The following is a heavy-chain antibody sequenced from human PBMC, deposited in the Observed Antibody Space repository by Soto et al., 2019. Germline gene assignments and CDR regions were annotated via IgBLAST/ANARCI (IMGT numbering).Heavy chain of an antibody. Sequence: QVQLVESGGGAVQPGRSLRLSCAASGFTLSDYGMHWVRQAPDKGLEWVAVIWSDGNRKYYADSVKGRFTISRDNPGNTLFLEMNSLTADDTAVYYCVRGGKTAGGFDVWGQGTMVTVSS. J-gene: IGHJ3*01. CDR3: VRGGKTAGGFDV. CDR1: GFTLSDYG. V-gene: IGHV3-33*01. CDR2: IWSDGNRK. D-gene: IGHD2-15*01.